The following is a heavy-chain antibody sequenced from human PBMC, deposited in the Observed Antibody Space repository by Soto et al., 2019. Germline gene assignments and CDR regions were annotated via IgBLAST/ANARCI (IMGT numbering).Heavy chain of an antibody. CDR2: INHSGST. CDR1: GGSFSGYY. Sequence: PSETLSLTCAVYGGSFSGYYWSWIRQSPGKGLEWIGEINHSGSTNYNPPLRSRVTISIDTSKNLFFLNLTSVTAADTAVYFCARIGLTSALLWGQGTLVTVSS. J-gene: IGHJ4*02. CDR3: ARIGLTSALL. V-gene: IGHV4-34*01. D-gene: IGHD4-17*01.